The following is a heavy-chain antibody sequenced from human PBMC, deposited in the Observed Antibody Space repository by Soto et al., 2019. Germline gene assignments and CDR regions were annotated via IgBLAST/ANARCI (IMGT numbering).Heavy chain of an antibody. CDR1: GYPFPSHC. CDR3: ARDPPYSSVWYAGFDP. D-gene: IGHD6-19*01. V-gene: IGHV1-18*01. CDR2: ISAYNGNT. J-gene: IGHJ5*02. Sequence: GPGEGSRNASGYPFPSHCFRWGGKAPGQGLVWMGWISAYNGNTNYAQKLQGRVTMTTDTSTSTAYMELRSLRSDDTAVYYCARDPPYSSVWYAGFDPCGQVTLFTVSS.